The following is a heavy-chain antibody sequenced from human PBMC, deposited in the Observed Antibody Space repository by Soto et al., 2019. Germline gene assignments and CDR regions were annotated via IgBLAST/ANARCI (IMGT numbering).Heavy chain of an antibody. D-gene: IGHD3-22*01. J-gene: IGHJ4*02. V-gene: IGHV3-23*01. CDR1: GFTFSSYA. Sequence: AGSLRLSCAASGFTFSSYAMSWVRQAPGKGLEWVSAISGSGGSTYYADSVKGRFTISRDNSKNTLYLQMNSLRAEDTAVYYCAKSQGNYYDSSGYDYWGQGTLVTVSS. CDR3: AKSQGNYYDSSGYDY. CDR2: ISGSGGST.